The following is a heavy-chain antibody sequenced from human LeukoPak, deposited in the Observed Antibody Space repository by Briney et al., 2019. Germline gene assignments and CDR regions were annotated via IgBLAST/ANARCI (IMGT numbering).Heavy chain of an antibody. J-gene: IGHJ4*02. CDR1: GGSISSGSYY. D-gene: IGHD2-8*01. Sequence: SQTLSLTCTVSGGSISSGSYYWSWIRPPAGKGLEWIVRIYTSGSTNYNPSLKSRVTISVDTSKNQFSLTLSSVTAADTAVYYCARASWVYYAIDYWGQGTLVTVSS. V-gene: IGHV4-61*02. CDR3: ARASWVYYAIDY. CDR2: IYTSGST.